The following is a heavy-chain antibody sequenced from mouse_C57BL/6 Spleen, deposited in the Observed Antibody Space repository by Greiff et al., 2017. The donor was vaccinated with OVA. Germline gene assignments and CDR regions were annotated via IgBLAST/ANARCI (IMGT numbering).Heavy chain of an antibody. CDR2: INPGSGGT. CDR1: GYAFTNYL. Sequence: VQLQQSGAELVRPGTSVKVSCKASGYAFTNYLIEWVKQRPGQGLAWIGVINPGSGGTNYNEKFKGKATLTADKSSSTAYMQLSSLTSEDSAVYFCARGDYEGYWGQGTTLTVSS. D-gene: IGHD2-4*01. V-gene: IGHV1-54*01. J-gene: IGHJ2*01. CDR3: ARGDYEGY.